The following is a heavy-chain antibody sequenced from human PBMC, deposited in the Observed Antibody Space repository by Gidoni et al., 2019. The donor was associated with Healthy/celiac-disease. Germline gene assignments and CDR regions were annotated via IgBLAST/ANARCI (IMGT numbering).Heavy chain of an antibody. D-gene: IGHD3-3*01. CDR3: ARGPRGRSGYSSDY. CDR2: INHSGST. V-gene: IGHV4-34*01. J-gene: IGHJ4*02. Sequence: QVQLQQWGAGLLKPSETLSLTCAFYGGSFSGYYWSWIRQPPGKGLEWIGEINHSGSTNYNPSLKSRGTISVDTSKNQFSLKLSSVTAADTAVYYCARGPRGRSGYSSDYWGQGTLVTVSS. CDR1: GGSFSGYY.